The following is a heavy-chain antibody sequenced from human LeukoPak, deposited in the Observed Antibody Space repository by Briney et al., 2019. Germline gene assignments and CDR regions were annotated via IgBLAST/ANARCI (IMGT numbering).Heavy chain of an antibody. Sequence: SETLSLTCTVSGGSISSYYWSWIRQPPGKGLEWIGYIYTSGSTNYNPSLKSRVTISVDTSKNQFSLKLSSVTAADTAVYYCARRQYQLLYGYYYYYMDVWGKGTTVTVS. CDR3: ARRQYQLLYGYYYYYMDV. V-gene: IGHV4-4*09. CDR1: GGSISSYY. CDR2: IYTSGST. J-gene: IGHJ6*03. D-gene: IGHD2-2*02.